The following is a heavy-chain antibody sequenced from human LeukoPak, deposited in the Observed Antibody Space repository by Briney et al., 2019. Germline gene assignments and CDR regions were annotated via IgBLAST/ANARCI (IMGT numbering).Heavy chain of an antibody. V-gene: IGHV3-53*01. Sequence: GGSLRLSRAASGFTVSSNYMSWVRQAPGKGLEWVSVIYTGGSTFYTDSVKGRFTISRDNSKNTLYLQMNSLRAEDTAVYYCARGDFDYWGQGTLVTVSS. CDR3: ARGDFDY. J-gene: IGHJ4*02. CDR2: IYTGGST. CDR1: GFTVSSNY.